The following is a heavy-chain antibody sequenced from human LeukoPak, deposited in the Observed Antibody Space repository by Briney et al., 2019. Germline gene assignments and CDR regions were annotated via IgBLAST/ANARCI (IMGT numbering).Heavy chain of an antibody. V-gene: IGHV3-53*01. CDR2: IYIGVST. J-gene: IGHJ4*02. CDR3: ASSVYSGSPTKTFDY. Sequence: IYIGVSTYYADSVRRRFTISRDNSIKTLYLQMNSLRAEDSAVYYCASSVYSGSPTKTFDYWGQGTLVTVSS. D-gene: IGHD2-21*01.